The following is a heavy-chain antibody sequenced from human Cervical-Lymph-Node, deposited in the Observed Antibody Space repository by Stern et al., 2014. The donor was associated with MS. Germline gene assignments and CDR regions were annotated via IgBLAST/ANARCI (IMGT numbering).Heavy chain of an antibody. Sequence: EVQLVESGGGLVQPGGSLRLSCAASGFTFSSYAMHWVRQAPGKGLEYVSAISSNGCSTYYANSVKGRFTISRDNSKNTLYLQMGSLRAEDMAVYYCARELRGIVVVPAALDYWGQGTLVTVSS. V-gene: IGHV3-64*01. CDR1: GFTFSSYA. J-gene: IGHJ4*02. CDR2: ISSNGCST. D-gene: IGHD2-2*01. CDR3: ARELRGIVVVPAALDY.